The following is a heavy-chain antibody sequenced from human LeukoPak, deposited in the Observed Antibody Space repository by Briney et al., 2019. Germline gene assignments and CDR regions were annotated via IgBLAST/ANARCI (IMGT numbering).Heavy chain of an antibody. Sequence: SETLSLTCAVSGYSISSGYYWGWIRQPPGKGLEWIGSIYHSGSTYYNPSLKSRVTISVDTSKNQFSLKLSSVTAADTAVYYCARDGGPPGYCSSTSCYSPLDVWGKGTTVTVSS. V-gene: IGHV4-38-2*02. CDR2: IYHSGST. D-gene: IGHD2-2*02. CDR1: GYSISSGYY. CDR3: ARDGGPPGYCSSTSCYSPLDV. J-gene: IGHJ6*04.